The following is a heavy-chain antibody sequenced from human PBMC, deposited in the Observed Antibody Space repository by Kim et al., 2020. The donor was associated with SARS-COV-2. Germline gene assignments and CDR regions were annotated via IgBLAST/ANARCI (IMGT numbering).Heavy chain of an antibody. CDR2: INAGNGNT. Sequence: ASVKVSCKASGYTFTSYAMHWVRQAPGQRLEWMGWINAGNGNTKYSQKFQGRVTITRDTSASTAYMELSSLRSEDTAVYYCARGSVGSYYYYYGMDVWGQGTTVTVSS. D-gene: IGHD1-26*01. CDR1: GYTFTSYA. V-gene: IGHV1-3*01. CDR3: ARGSVGSYYYYYGMDV. J-gene: IGHJ6*02.